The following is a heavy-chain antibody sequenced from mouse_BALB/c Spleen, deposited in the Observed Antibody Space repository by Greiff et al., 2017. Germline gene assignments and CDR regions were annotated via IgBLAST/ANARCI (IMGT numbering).Heavy chain of an antibody. CDR1: GFAFSSYD. D-gene: IGHD2-1*01. CDR3: ARGGNPFDY. V-gene: IGHV5-12-1*01. J-gene: IGHJ2*01. Sequence: EVKLVESGGGLVKPGGSLKLSCAASGFAFSSYDMSWVRQTPEKRLEWVAYISSGGGSTYYPDTVKGRFTISRDNAKNTLYLQMSSLKSEDTAMYYCARGGNPFDYWGQGTTLTVSS. CDR2: ISSGGGST.